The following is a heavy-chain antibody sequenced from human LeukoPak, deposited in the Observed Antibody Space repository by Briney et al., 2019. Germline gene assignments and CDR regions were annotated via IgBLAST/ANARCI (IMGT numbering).Heavy chain of an antibody. CDR3: ARCITMVRGVNRRSAGFCDY. CDR2: IIPILGIA. CDR1: GGTFSSYA. V-gene: IGHV1-69*04. Sequence: GASVKVSCKASGGTFSSYAISWVRQAPGQGLEWMGRIIPILGIANYAQKFQGRVTITADKSTSTAYMELSSLRSEDTAVYYCARCITMVRGVNRRSAGFCDYWGQGTLVTVSS. J-gene: IGHJ4*02. D-gene: IGHD3-10*01.